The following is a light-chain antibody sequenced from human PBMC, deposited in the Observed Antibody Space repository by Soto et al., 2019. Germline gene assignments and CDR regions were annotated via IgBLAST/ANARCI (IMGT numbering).Light chain of an antibody. V-gene: IGLV2-14*01. J-gene: IGLJ2*01. CDR3: SSYSGSSTLVV. CDR2: DVS. CDR1: SSDVGGYNY. Sequence: QSALTQPASVSGSPGQSITISCTGTSSDVGGYNYVSWYQQHPGKAPKVMIYDVSNRPSGVTNRFSGSKYGNTASLTITWRQAEDEGDYYCSSYSGSSTLVVFGGGTKLTVL.